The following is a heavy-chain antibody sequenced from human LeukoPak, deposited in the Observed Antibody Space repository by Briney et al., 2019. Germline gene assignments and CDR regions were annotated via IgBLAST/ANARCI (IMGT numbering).Heavy chain of an antibody. CDR1: GFTFSSYN. CDR3: ARGGGDVHFLDS. D-gene: IGHD3-16*01. Sequence: GGSLRLSCAASGFTFSSYNMDWVRQAPGKGLEWVSSISTSSTYIYYAACVMGRFTISRDDAKNSLYLQMNGLRADDTAVYYCARGGGDVHFLDSWGQGTLVTVSS. CDR2: ISTSSTYI. J-gene: IGHJ4*02. V-gene: IGHV3-21*01.